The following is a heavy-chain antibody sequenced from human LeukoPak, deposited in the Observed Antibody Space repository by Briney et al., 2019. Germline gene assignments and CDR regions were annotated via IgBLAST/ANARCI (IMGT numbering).Heavy chain of an antibody. CDR2: IYYSGST. Sequence: SETLSLTCTVSGGSISSSSYYWGWIRQPPGKGLEWIGSIYYSGSTYYNPSLKSRVTISVDTSKNQFSLKLSSVTAADTAVYYCARASSGRATLGFDPWGQGTLVTVSS. J-gene: IGHJ5*02. CDR1: GGSISSSSYY. D-gene: IGHD2-15*01. V-gene: IGHV4-39*07. CDR3: ARASSGRATLGFDP.